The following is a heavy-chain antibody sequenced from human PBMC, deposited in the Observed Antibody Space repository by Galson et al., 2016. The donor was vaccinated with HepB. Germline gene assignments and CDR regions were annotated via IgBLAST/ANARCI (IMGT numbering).Heavy chain of an antibody. CDR2: IWYDGSNK. D-gene: IGHD1-26*01. CDR3: AKDRSGVLDY. CDR1: GFTFSSYG. V-gene: IGHV3-33*06. Sequence: SLRLSCAASGFTFSSYGMHWVRQAPGKGLEWVANIWYDGSNKYYADSVKGRFTISRDNSKNTLYLQMNSLRAEDTAVYYCAKDRSGVLDYWGQGTLVTVSS. J-gene: IGHJ4*02.